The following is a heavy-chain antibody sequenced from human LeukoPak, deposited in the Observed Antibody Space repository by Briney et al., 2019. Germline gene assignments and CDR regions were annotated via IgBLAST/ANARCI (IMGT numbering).Heavy chain of an antibody. CDR2: IDPGDSDT. D-gene: IGHD2-21*01. Sequence: GESLKISCKGSGYSFSRYWIAWVRQMPGKGLEWMGIIDPGDSDTRYSPSFQGQVTISADKSISTAYLQWSSLKASDTAMYYCARGKFVDFDYWGQGTLVTVSS. CDR1: GYSFSRYW. J-gene: IGHJ4*02. CDR3: ARGKFVDFDY. V-gene: IGHV5-51*01.